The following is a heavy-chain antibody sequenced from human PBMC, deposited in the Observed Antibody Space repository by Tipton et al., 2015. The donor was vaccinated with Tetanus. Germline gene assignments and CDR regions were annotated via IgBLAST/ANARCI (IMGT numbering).Heavy chain of an antibody. Sequence: TLSLTCTVSGGSISSYYWTWIRQPPGRGLEWIGYVHYSGSTNYSPSLRSRVTLSVDTSKNQFSLKLSSVTAADTAVYYCARDVKDAIVVDSYWGQGTLVTVSS. CDR1: GGSISSYY. V-gene: IGHV4-59*01. CDR2: VHYSGST. D-gene: IGHD3-22*01. CDR3: ARDVKDAIVVDSY. J-gene: IGHJ4*02.